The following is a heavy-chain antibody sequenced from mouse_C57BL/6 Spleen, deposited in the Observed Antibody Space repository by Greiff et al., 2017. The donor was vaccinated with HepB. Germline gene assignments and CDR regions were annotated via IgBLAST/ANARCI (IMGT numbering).Heavy chain of an antibody. CDR1: GYTFTSYW. J-gene: IGHJ4*01. CDR2: IHPNSGST. Sequence: QVQLKQPGAELVKPGASVKLSCKASGYTFTSYWMHWVKQRPGQGLEWIGMIHPNSGSTNYNEKFKSKATLTVDKSSSTAYMQLSSLTSEDSAVYYCAREDGNYPLAMDYWGQGTSVTVSS. D-gene: IGHD2-1*01. V-gene: IGHV1-64*01. CDR3: AREDGNYPLAMDY.